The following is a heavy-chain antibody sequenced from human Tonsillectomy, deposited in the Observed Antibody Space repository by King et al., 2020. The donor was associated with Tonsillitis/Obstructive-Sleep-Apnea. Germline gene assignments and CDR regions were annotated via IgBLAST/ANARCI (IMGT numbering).Heavy chain of an antibody. CDR3: ARDQVAGPGGPFY. J-gene: IGHJ4*02. CDR2: IWYDGSNK. V-gene: IGHV3-33*01. CDR1: GFTFSSYG. D-gene: IGHD6-19*01. Sequence: VQLVEFGGGVVQPGRSLRLSCAASGFTFSSYGMHWVRQAPGKGLEWVAVIWYDGSNKYYADSVKGRFTISRDNSKNTLYLQMNSLRAEDTAVYYCARDQVAGPGGPFYWGQGTLVTVSS.